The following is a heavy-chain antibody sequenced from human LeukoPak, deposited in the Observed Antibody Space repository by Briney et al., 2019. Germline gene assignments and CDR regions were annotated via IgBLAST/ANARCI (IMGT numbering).Heavy chain of an antibody. CDR2: IKPSGDNT. Sequence: ASVKVSCKTSGYSFTSYNLHWVRQAPGQRLKWMGIIKPSGDNTNNAQKFQGRVTMTSDTSTSTVYMELSSLKSEDTAVYYCARVRDGYNDAYDFWGQGTMVTVTS. CDR3: ARVRDGYNDAYDF. D-gene: IGHD5-24*01. J-gene: IGHJ3*01. V-gene: IGHV1-46*01. CDR1: GYSFTSYN.